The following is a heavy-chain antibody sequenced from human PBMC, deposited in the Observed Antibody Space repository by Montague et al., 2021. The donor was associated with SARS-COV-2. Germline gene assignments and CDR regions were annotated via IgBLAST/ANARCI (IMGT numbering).Heavy chain of an antibody. CDR1: GGSISSSSYY. CDR3: ARDTRIAMLVVVTRYGLDV. V-gene: IGHV4-39*07. CDR2: IYYTGST. Sequence: SETLSLTCTVSGGSISSSSYYWGWIRQSPGKGPEWIGSIYYTGSTYYNPSLKSRVTISVDTSKNQFSLKLSSVTAADTAVYYCARDTRIAMLVVVTRYGLDVWGQGTTVTVSS. J-gene: IGHJ6*02. D-gene: IGHD3-22*01.